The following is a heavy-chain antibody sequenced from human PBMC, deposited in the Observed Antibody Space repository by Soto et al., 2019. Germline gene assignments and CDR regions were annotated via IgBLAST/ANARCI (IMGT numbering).Heavy chain of an antibody. CDR1: GYTFTSYG. J-gene: IGHJ6*02. CDR2: ISAYNGNT. CDR3: ARAPEGMGYYGMDV. Sequence: QVQLVQSGAEVKKPGASVKVSCKASGYTFTSYGISWVRQAPGQGLEWMGWISAYNGNTNYAQKLQGRVTMTTDTSTNTTYMELRSLRADDTAVYYCARAPEGMGYYGMDVWGQGTTVTVSS. V-gene: IGHV1-18*01. D-gene: IGHD3-10*01.